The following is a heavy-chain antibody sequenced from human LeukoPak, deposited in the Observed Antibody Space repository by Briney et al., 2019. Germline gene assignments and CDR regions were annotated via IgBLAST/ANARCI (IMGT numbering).Heavy chain of an antibody. J-gene: IGHJ6*03. V-gene: IGHV3-74*01. Sequence: PGGSLRLPCVASGFTFSSYWMHWVRQAPGEGLVWVSRINSDGSTTTYADSVKGRFTISRDNAKNTLYLQMNSLRVEDTAVYYCARSTTHPYYNYMDVWGKGTTVTVSS. CDR1: GFTFSSYW. D-gene: IGHD4-17*01. CDR2: INSDGSTT. CDR3: ARSTTHPYYNYMDV.